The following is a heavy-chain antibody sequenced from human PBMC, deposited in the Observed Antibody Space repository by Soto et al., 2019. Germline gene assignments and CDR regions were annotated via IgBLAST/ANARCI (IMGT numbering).Heavy chain of an antibody. CDR2: ISWNSGSI. V-gene: IGHV3-9*01. Sequence: EVQLVESGGGLVQPGRSLRLSCAASGFTFDDYAMHWVRQPPGKGLEWVSGISWNSGSIGYADSVKGRFTISRDNAKNSLYLQMNRLRAEDTALYYCAKDSVGSSSWLDYWGQGTLVTVSS. CDR1: GFTFDDYA. CDR3: AKDSVGSSSWLDY. D-gene: IGHD6-13*01. J-gene: IGHJ4*02.